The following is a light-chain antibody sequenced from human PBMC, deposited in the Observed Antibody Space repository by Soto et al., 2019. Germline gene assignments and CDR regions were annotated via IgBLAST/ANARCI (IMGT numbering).Light chain of an antibody. CDR2: GAS. J-gene: IGKJ5*01. CDR3: QQYGSSPPIP. Sequence: EVVMTQSPATLSLSPGEGVTLSCRASQSVSSSYLAWYQQTPGQAPRLLIYGASSRAAGIPDRFSGSGSGTDFTLTISRLEPAEFAVYYWQQYGSSPPIPSGQGTRLEI. CDR1: QSVSSSY. V-gene: IGKV3-20*01.